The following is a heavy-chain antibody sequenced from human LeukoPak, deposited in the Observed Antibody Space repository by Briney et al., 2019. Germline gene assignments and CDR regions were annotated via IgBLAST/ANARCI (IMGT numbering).Heavy chain of an antibody. Sequence: PSETLSLTCAVYGGSFSGYYWSWIRQPTGKGLEWIGESNHSVSTNYNSSLKSRVTISGDTSKNQCSLKLSTVTAADTAVYYCARRSSWYGALYNFDYWGQGTMVTVPS. CDR2: SNHSVST. V-gene: IGHV4-34*01. J-gene: IGHJ4*02. CDR1: GGSFSGYY. D-gene: IGHD6-13*01. CDR3: ARRSSWYGALYNFDY.